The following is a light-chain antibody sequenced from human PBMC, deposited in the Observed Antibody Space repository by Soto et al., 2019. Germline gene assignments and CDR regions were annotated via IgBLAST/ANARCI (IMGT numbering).Light chain of an antibody. V-gene: IGKV3-15*01. J-gene: IGKJ1*01. CDR3: QQYNNWPPT. Sequence: IVMTQSPATLSVSPGERATLSCRASQSVSSNLAWYQQKPGQAPRLLIYGASTRATGIPARFSGSGSGTEFTLTISRLEPEDFAVYYCQQYNNWPPTFGQGTKVDIK. CDR1: QSVSSN. CDR2: GAS.